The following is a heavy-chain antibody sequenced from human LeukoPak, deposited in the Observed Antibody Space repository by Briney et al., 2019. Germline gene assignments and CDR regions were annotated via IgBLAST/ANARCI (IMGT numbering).Heavy chain of an antibody. CDR1: GFTFSHYA. V-gene: IGHV3-30*07. CDR2: VSAEGDRR. Sequence: PGRSLRLSCAASGFTFSHYAMHWVRRPPGKGLEWVTFVSAEGDRRYYADSVKGRFTISRDDAKNLLYLQMNSLRAEDTAVYYCAREMTYSSGWNWGQGTLVTVSS. D-gene: IGHD6-19*01. CDR3: AREMTYSSGWN. J-gene: IGHJ1*01.